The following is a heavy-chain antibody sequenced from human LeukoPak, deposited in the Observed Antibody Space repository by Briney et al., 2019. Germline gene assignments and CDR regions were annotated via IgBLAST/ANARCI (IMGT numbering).Heavy chain of an antibody. J-gene: IGHJ6*03. Sequence: SSVKASCKASGGTVSSYAISRVRQAPGHGLEWMGGLIPIFGTANYAQKFQGRVTITTDESSSTAYMELSSLRSEDTAVYYCARAPSVAAAGTAYYYYYMDVWGKGTTVTVSS. CDR2: LIPIFGTA. CDR3: ARAPSVAAAGTAYYYYYMDV. CDR1: GGTVSSYA. D-gene: IGHD6-13*01. V-gene: IGHV1-69*05.